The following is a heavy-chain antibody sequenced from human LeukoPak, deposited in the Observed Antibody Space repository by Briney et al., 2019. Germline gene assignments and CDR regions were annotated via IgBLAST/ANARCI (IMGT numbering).Heavy chain of an antibody. CDR1: GFPFSNYG. D-gene: IGHD5-24*01. J-gene: IGHJ6*03. CDR2: IWHDGSNK. Sequence: GSLRLSCVSSGFPFSNYGMHWVRQAPGKGLEWVALIWHDGSNKYYADSVRGRVTISRDNSKNTVYLQMNSLTAEDTGVYYCAKDGDAYIEYYYYYMDVWGKGTTVTVSS. V-gene: IGHV3-33*06. CDR3: AKDGDAYIEYYYYYMDV.